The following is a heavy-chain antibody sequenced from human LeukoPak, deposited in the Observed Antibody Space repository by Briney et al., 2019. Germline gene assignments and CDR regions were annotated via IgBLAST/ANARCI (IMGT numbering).Heavy chain of an antibody. V-gene: IGHV1-3*01. J-gene: IGHJ5*02. D-gene: IGHD2-2*01. CDR1: GGTFSSYA. CDR3: ARDGLVVVPVAMEYRNWFDP. CDR2: INADNGYT. Sequence: ASVKVSCKASGGTFSSYAISWVRQAPGQRLEWMGWINADNGYTKYSQKFQGRFTITRDTSASTAYMELSSLRSEGTAVYYCARDGLVVVPVAMEYRNWFDPWGQGTLVTVSS.